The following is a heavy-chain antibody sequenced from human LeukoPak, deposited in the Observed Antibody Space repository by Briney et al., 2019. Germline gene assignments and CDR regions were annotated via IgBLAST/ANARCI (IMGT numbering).Heavy chain of an antibody. CDR1: GYTFSIYA. CDR2: ISAYNGNT. V-gene: IGHV1-18*01. D-gene: IGHD1-26*01. Sequence: ASVTVSCKASGYTFSIYAISWVRQAPGQGLEWMGWISAYNGNTDYAQKFQGRVTMTTDTSTSTAYMELRSLRSDDTAMNSCARVVGLNKWEPHYWGQGTLVTVSS. CDR3: ARVVGLNKWEPHY. J-gene: IGHJ4*02.